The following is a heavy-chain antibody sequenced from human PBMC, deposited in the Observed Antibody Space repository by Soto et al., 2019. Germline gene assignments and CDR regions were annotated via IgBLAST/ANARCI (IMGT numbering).Heavy chain of an antibody. CDR2: IIPIFGTA. Sequence: SVKVSCKASGGTFSSYAISWVRQAPGQGLEWMGGIIPIFGTANYAQKFQGRVTITADKSTSTAYMELSSLRSEDTAVDYCARPSVLEWPYYNYYGMDVWGQGTTVTVSS. V-gene: IGHV1-69*06. J-gene: IGHJ6*02. CDR3: ARPSVLEWPYYNYYGMDV. D-gene: IGHD3-3*01. CDR1: GGTFSSYA.